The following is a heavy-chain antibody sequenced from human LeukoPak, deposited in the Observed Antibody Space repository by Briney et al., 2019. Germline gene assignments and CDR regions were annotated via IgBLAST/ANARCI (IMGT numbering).Heavy chain of an antibody. D-gene: IGHD3-3*01. V-gene: IGHV4-59*01. Sequence: SETLSLTCTVSGGSISSYYWSWIRQPPGKGLEWIGYIYYSGSTNYNPSLKSRVTTSVDTSKNQFSLKLSSVTAADTAVYYCARGRRGTIFGVVTSNGYLYYYYYMDVWGKGTTVTVSS. CDR1: GGSISSYY. J-gene: IGHJ6*03. CDR3: ARGRRGTIFGVVTSNGYLYYYYYMDV. CDR2: IYYSGST.